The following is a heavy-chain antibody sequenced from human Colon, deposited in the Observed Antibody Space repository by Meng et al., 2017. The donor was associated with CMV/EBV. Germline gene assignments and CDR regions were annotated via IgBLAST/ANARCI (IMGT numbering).Heavy chain of an antibody. J-gene: IGHJ4*02. V-gene: IGHV4-59*13. CDR1: GSSTSYY. CDR3: VRSSYDGVFDF. Sequence: SETLSLTCSVSGSSTSYYWHWIRQSPGKGLEWIGFIYYTGSTHYNPSLESRVTISLDTSNKEVSLKLASVTVAASALYFCVRSSYDGVFDFWGQGRLVTVSS. CDR2: IYYTGST. D-gene: IGHD5-12*01.